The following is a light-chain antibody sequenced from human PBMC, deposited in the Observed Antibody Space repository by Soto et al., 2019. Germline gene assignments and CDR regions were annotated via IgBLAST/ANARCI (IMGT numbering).Light chain of an antibody. J-gene: IGKJ5*01. CDR3: QQLRSYPIT. V-gene: IGKV1D-16*01. Sequence: EIQEPQCPSTRYGFVNGRVTNLGRASQDIGSHLAWYQQKPEKAPKSLIYFASTLQSGVPSRFSASGSGTDFTLTISSLQPADFATYYCQQLRSYPITFGQGTRLEIK. CDR1: QDIGSH. CDR2: FAS.